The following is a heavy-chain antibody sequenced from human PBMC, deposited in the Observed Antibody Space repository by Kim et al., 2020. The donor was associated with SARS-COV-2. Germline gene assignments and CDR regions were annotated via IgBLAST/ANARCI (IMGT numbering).Heavy chain of an antibody. J-gene: IGHJ4*02. Sequence: GGSLRLSCAASGFTFSSYGMHWVRQAPGKGLEWVAVIWYDGSNKYYADSVKGRFTISRDNSKNTLYLQMNSLRAEDTAVYYCAREAIFGVVPDYWGQGTLVTVSS. CDR2: IWYDGSNK. CDR1: GFTFSSYG. D-gene: IGHD3-3*01. CDR3: AREAIFGVVPDY. V-gene: IGHV3-33*01.